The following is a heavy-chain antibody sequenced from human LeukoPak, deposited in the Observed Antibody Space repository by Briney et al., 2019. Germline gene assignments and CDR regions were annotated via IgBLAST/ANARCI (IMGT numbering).Heavy chain of an antibody. V-gene: IGHV1-3*01. CDR1: GYTFTGYY. D-gene: IGHD3-10*01. CDR3: ARDGSGWAPFDP. CDR2: INAGNGNT. J-gene: IGHJ5*02. Sequence: GASVKVSCKASGYTFTGYYMHWVRQAPGQRLEWMGWINAGNGNTKYSQKFQGRVTITRDTSASTAYMELSSLRSEDTAVYYCARDGSGWAPFDPWGQGTLVTVSS.